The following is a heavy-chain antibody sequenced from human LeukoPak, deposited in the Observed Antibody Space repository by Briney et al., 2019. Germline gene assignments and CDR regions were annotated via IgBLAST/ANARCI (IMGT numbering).Heavy chain of an antibody. J-gene: IGHJ3*01. CDR1: GGTFSSYA. CDR3: ARGADRLGMIVVIITPGAFDV. CDR2: IIPIFGTA. D-gene: IGHD3-22*01. Sequence: SVKVSCKASGGTFSSYAISWVRQAPGQGLEWMGRIIPIFGTANYAQKLQGRVTMTTDTSTSTAYMELRSLRSDDTAVYYCARGADRLGMIVVIITPGAFDVWGQGTMVTVSS. V-gene: IGHV1-69*05.